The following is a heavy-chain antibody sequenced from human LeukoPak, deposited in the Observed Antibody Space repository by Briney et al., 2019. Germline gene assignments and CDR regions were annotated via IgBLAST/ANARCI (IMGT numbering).Heavy chain of an antibody. V-gene: IGHV4-31*03. CDR3: ARAYDSSGYFDY. CDR1: GGSISSGGYY. J-gene: IGHJ4*02. D-gene: IGHD3-22*01. CDR2: IYYSGST. Sequence: PSQTLSLTCTVSGGSISSGGYYWSWIRQHPGKGLEWIGYIYYSGSTYYNPSLKIRVTISVETSKNQFSLKLSPVTAADSAVYYCARAYDSSGYFDYWGLGTLVTVSS.